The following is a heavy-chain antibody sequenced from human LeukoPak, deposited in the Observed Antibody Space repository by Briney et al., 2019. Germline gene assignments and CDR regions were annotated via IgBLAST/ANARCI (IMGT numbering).Heavy chain of an antibody. CDR1: GGSISSYY. Sequence: SETLSLTCTVSGGSISSYYWSWIRQPAGKGLEWIGRIYTSGSTNYNPSLKSRVTMSVDTSKNQFSLKLSSVTAADTAVYYCARDRPRGDWGAFDYWGQGTLATVSS. V-gene: IGHV4-4*07. D-gene: IGHD2-21*02. J-gene: IGHJ4*02. CDR2: IYTSGST. CDR3: ARDRPRGDWGAFDY.